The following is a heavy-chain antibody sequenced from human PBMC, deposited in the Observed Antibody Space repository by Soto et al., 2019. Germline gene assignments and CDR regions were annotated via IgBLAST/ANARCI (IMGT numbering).Heavy chain of an antibody. CDR2: ISSNGGST. CDR3: VKWDSSSWYAHYYYGMDV. Sequence: PGGSLRLSCSASGFTFSSYAMHWVRQAPGKGLEYVSAISSNGGSTYYADSVKGRFTISRDNSKNTLYLQMSSLRAEDTAVYYCVKWDSSSWYAHYYYGMDVWGQGTTVTVSS. J-gene: IGHJ6*02. V-gene: IGHV3-64D*06. D-gene: IGHD6-13*01. CDR1: GFTFSSYA.